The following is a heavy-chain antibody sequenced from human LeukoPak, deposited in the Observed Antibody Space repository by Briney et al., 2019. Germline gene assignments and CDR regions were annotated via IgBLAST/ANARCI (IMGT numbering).Heavy chain of an antibody. Sequence: SETLSHTCAVSGGSISSGNWWSWVRQSPGKGLEWIGEIYYSGSTNYNPSLKSRVTISVDTSKNQFSLKLSSVTAADTAVYYCARESYYDSNVLDYWGQGTLVTVSS. CDR1: GGSISSGNW. CDR2: IYYSGST. D-gene: IGHD3-22*01. CDR3: ARESYYDSNVLDY. J-gene: IGHJ4*02. V-gene: IGHV4-4*02.